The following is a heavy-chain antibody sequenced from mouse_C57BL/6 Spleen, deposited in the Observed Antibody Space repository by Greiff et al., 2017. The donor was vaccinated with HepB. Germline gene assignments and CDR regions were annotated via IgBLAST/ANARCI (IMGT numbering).Heavy chain of an antibody. CDR2: IDPETGGT. J-gene: IGHJ4*01. CDR3: TGVPYAMDY. CDR1: GYTFTDYE. D-gene: IGHD2-14*01. V-gene: IGHV1-15*01. Sequence: QVQLKQSGAELVRPGASVTLSCKASGYTFTDYEMHWVKQTPVHGLEWIGAIDPETGGTAYNQKFKGKAILTADKSSSTAYMELRSLTSEDSAVYYCTGVPYAMDYWGQGTSVTVSS.